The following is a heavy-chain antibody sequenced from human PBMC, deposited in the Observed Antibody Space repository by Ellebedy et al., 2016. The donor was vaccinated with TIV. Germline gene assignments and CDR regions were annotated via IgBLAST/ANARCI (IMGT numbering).Heavy chain of an antibody. J-gene: IGHJ4*02. CDR2: VSYDGSSD. Sequence: PGGSLRLSCEASEFTFSLYAMHWVRQSQGKGLEWVAIVSYDGSSDSYADSVKGRFTISRDNAKNLLYRQRNRLRDEDTAVYYCARDGNQLDYWGQGTLVIVSS. V-gene: IGHV3-30-3*01. D-gene: IGHD1-1*01. CDR1: EFTFSLYA. CDR3: ARDGNQLDY.